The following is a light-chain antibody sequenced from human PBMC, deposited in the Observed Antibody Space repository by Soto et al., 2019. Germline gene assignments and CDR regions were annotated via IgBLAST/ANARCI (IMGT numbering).Light chain of an antibody. CDR1: QSVSSY. CDR2: DAS. V-gene: IGKV3-11*01. CDR3: QQRSNWSMYT. J-gene: IGKJ2*01. Sequence: EIALTQFPATLSLSPGERATLSCRASQSVSSYLAWYQQKPGQAPRLLIYDASNRATGIPARFSGSGSGTDFTLTISSLEPEDFAVYYCQQRSNWSMYTFGQGTKVDIK.